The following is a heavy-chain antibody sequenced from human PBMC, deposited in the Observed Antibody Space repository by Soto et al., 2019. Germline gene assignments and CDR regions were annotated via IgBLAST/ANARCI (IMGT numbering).Heavy chain of an antibody. CDR2: IYYSGST. CDR3: ARRYYYNSRGYYYYLFGY. V-gene: IGHV4-61*01. Sequence: SETLSLTCTVSGGSVSSGSYYWSWIRQPPGKGLEWIGYIYYSGSTNYNPSLKSRVTISVDTSKNQFSLKLSSVTAADTAVYYFARRYYYNSRGYYYYLFGYWGRGTLVTVPS. J-gene: IGHJ4*02. D-gene: IGHD3-22*01. CDR1: GGSVSSGSYY.